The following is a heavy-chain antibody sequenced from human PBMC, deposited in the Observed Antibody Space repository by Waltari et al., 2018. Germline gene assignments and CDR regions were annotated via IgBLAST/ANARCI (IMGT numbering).Heavy chain of an antibody. V-gene: IGHV3-11*01. CDR3: ARGGAWWSPFDY. CDR2: ISKSGATI. D-gene: IGHD2-8*02. CDR1: GFSFSDNY. Sequence: QVQLVQSGGGLVKPGGSLRLSCAASGFSFSDNYMSWIRQAPGKGMEWITYISKSGATIYYAASVKGRFTVSRDNAKNSLFLQMDSLRDDDTAFYYCARGGAWWSPFDYWGQGTLVTVSS. J-gene: IGHJ4*02.